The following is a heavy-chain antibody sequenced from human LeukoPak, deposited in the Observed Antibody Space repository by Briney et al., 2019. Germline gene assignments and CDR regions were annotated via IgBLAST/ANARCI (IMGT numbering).Heavy chain of an antibody. J-gene: IGHJ4*02. Sequence: GRSLRLSCAASGFTFSSYGMHWVRQAPGKGLEWVAVISYDGSNKYYADSVKGRFTISRDNSKNTLYLQMNSLRAEDTAVYYCAKDRSREHYVTRYYFDYWGQGTLVTVSS. CDR2: ISYDGSNK. CDR3: AKDRSREHYVTRYYFDY. CDR1: GFTFSSYG. D-gene: IGHD3-16*01. V-gene: IGHV3-30*18.